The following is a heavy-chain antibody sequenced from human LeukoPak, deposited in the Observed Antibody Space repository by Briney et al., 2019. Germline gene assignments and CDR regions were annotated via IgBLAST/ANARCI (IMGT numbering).Heavy chain of an antibody. V-gene: IGHV1-2*02. Sequence: ASVKVSCKAPGYTFTGYYMRWVRQAPGPGLEWMGWINTNSGGTNYAQKFQGRVTMTRDTSISTAYMELSRLRSDDTAVYYCAKAAAGPNHFDYWGQGTLVTVSS. CDR2: INTNSGGT. CDR1: GYTFTGYY. J-gene: IGHJ4*02. CDR3: AKAAAGPNHFDY. D-gene: IGHD6-13*01.